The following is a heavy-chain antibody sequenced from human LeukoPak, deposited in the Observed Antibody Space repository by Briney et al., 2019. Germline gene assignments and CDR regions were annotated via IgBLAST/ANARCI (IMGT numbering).Heavy chain of an antibody. CDR3: ARDLGSAYCGGDCYSLYFDY. CDR2: IIPIFGTA. V-gene: IGHV1-69*13. J-gene: IGHJ4*02. D-gene: IGHD2-21*02. CDR1: GGTFSSYA. Sequence: GASVKVSCKASGGTFSSYAISWVRQALGQGLEWMGGIIPIFGTANYAQKFQGRVTITADESTSTAYMELSSLRSEDTAVYYCARDLGSAYCGGDCYSLYFDYWGQGTLVTVSS.